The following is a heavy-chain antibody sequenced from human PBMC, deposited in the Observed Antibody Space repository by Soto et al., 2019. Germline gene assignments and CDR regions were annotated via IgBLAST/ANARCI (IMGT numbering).Heavy chain of an antibody. D-gene: IGHD6-19*01. CDR3: ARDTPDIAVAGGPDY. Sequence: ASAQVSCKALGNTFTYRYLHWVRQAPGQALEGMGWISPYNGNTKYAQMLQGRVTMSTDTSTSTDYMELRSLRSDDAAVYYCARDTPDIAVAGGPDYWGQGTLVTVSS. V-gene: IGHV1-18*04. J-gene: IGHJ4*01. CDR2: ISPYNGNT. CDR1: GNTFTYRY.